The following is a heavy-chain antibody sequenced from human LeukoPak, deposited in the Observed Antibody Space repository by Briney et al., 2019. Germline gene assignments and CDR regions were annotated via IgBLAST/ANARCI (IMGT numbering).Heavy chain of an antibody. V-gene: IGHV3-33*03. CDR2: IWYDGSNK. Sequence: GGSLRLSCAASGFTFSSYGMHWVRQAPGKGLEWVAVIWYDGSNKYYADSVKGRFTISRDNAKNSLYLQMNSLRAEDTAVYYCASGSFAYFDYWGQGTLVTVSS. CDR3: ASGSFAYFDY. D-gene: IGHD1-26*01. CDR1: GFTFSSYG. J-gene: IGHJ4*02.